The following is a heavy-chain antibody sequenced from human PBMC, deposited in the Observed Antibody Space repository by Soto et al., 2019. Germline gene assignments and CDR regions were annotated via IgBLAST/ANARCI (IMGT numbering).Heavy chain of an antibody. CDR3: AKGHSATRFYTCAQAFDY. J-gene: IGHJ4*02. Sequence: GGSLRLSCAASGFTFSSYAMSWVRQAPGKGLEWVSAISGSGGSTYYADSVKGRFTISRDNSKNTLYLQMNSLRAEDTAVYYCAKGHSATRFYTCAQAFDYWGQGTLVTVSS. CDR2: ISGSGGST. V-gene: IGHV3-23*01. CDR1: GFTFSSYA.